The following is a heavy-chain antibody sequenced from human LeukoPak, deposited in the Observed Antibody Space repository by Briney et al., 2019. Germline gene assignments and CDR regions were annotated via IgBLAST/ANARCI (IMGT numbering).Heavy chain of an antibody. CDR1: GFTFSNAW. V-gene: IGHV3-15*01. J-gene: IGHJ4*02. D-gene: IGHD7-27*01. Sequence: PGGSLRLSCAASGFTFSNAWMNWVRQAPGKGLEWVGRIKSKTDGGTTDYAAPVKGRFTISSDDSKHTLYLEVNSIKTENTAVYYSTTGNWVSFSYWGQGTLVTVSS. CDR3: TTGNWVSFSY. CDR2: IKSKTDGGTT.